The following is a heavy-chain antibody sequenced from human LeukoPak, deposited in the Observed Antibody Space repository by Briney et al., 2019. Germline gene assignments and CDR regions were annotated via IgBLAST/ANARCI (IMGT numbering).Heavy chain of an antibody. CDR1: GYSFTSYW. J-gene: IGHJ4*02. Sequence: GESLKISCKGSGYSFTSYWIGWVRQMPGKGLEWMGTVYPGDSDTRYSPSFQGQVTISADKSISTAYLQWSSLKASGTAMYYCARWTGCSGGSCYGFYWGQGTLVTVSS. CDR2: VYPGDSDT. CDR3: ARWTGCSGGSCYGFY. D-gene: IGHD2-15*01. V-gene: IGHV5-51*01.